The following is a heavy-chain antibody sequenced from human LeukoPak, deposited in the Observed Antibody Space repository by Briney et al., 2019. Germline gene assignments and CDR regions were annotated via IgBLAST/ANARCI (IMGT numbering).Heavy chain of an antibody. CDR1: GYTFSSYY. V-gene: IGHV1-46*01. J-gene: IGHJ4*02. Sequence: GASVKVSCKASGYTFSSYYIHWVRQAPGQGLEWMGIINPSGGSTTYAQKFQGRVTMTRDTSTSTVYMELSSLRSEDTAVYYCARAPYYDSSGSQFDYWGQGTLDTVSS. D-gene: IGHD3-22*01. CDR2: INPSGGST. CDR3: ARAPYYDSSGSQFDY.